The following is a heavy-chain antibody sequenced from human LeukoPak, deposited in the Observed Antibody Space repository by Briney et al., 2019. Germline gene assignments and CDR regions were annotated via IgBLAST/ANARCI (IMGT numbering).Heavy chain of an antibody. J-gene: IGHJ6*03. Sequence: GGSLRLSCAASAFSFSDYNMNWVRQAPGKGLEWISYISSFNDTIYYADSVKGRFAISRDNAKNSLNLQMNSLRPEDTAFYYCARDGGWYKRGLDYYYYYMDVWGKGTTVTVSS. CDR1: AFSFSDYN. CDR3: ARDGGWYKRGLDYYYYYMDV. V-gene: IGHV3-48*04. CDR2: ISSFNDTI. D-gene: IGHD6-19*01.